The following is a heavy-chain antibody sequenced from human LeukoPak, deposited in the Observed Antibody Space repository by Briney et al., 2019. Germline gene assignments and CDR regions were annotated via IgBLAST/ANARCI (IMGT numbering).Heavy chain of an antibody. V-gene: IGHV1-18*01. J-gene: IGHJ4*02. CDR2: VSCYNGNT. CDR3: ARDPSNTSGNHAWFDY. CDR1: AYTFTKYV. Sequence: GASVKVSCKAFAYTFTKYVIMWVGQAPGKGVEWMGWVSCYNGNTHYAQNYQGRLTLTTDTSTSTVYMELRSLRSDDTAVYYCARDPSNTSGNHAWFDYWGQGTLVTVSS. D-gene: IGHD2-15*01.